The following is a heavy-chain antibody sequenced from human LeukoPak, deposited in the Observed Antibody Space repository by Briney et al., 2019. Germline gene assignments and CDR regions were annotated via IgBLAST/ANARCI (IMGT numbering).Heavy chain of an antibody. CDR1: GGSFSGYY. J-gene: IGHJ4*02. D-gene: IGHD6-19*01. Sequence: TSETLSLTCAVYGGSFSGYYWSWIRQPPGKGLEWIGEINHSGSTNYNPSLKSRVTISVDTSKNQFSLKLSSVTAADTAVYYCARHYKRRAVAGTFDYRGLGTLVTVSS. CDR3: ARHYKRRAVAGTFDY. CDR2: INHSGST. V-gene: IGHV4-34*01.